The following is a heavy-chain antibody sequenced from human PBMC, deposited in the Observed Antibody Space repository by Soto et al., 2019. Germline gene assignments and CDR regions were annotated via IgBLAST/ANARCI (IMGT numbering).Heavy chain of an antibody. J-gene: IGHJ3*02. CDR3: AKDGEQWLGVDVFEI. CDR2: ISYDGSNK. D-gene: IGHD6-19*01. V-gene: IGHV3-30*18. CDR1: GFTFSSYG. Sequence: PGESLRLSCAASGFTFSSYGMHWVRQAPGKGLEWVAVISYDGSNKYYADSVKGRFTISRDNSKNTLYLQMNSLRAEDTAVYYCAKDGEQWLGVDVFEIWGQGTMVTVSS.